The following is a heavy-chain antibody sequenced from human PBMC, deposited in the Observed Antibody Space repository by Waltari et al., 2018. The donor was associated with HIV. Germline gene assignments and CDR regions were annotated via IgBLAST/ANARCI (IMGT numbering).Heavy chain of an antibody. Sequence: QVQLVQSGAEVKKPGASVNISCKASGYTFTSYGISWVRQAPGQGLEWRGWISVYNGNTNYAQEVKGRVTMTTDTSTSTAYMELRSLTSDDTAMYYCARALGGRYQGYFQHWGQDTLVTVSS. CDR1: GYTFTSYG. J-gene: IGHJ1*01. CDR2: ISVYNGNT. D-gene: IGHD1-26*01. V-gene: IGHV1-18*01. CDR3: ARALGGRYQGYFQH.